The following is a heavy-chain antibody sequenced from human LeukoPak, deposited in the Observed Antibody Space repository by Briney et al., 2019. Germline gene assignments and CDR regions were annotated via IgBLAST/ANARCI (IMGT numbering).Heavy chain of an antibody. CDR3: ARIPTVTFFDY. J-gene: IGHJ4*02. Sequence: SETLSLTCAVYGGSSSGYYWSWIRQPPGKGLEWIGEINHSGSTNYNPSLKSRVTISVDTSKNQFSLKLSSVTAADTAVYYCARIPTVTFFDYWGQGTLVTVSS. V-gene: IGHV4-34*01. CDR1: GGSSSGYY. CDR2: INHSGST. D-gene: IGHD4-17*01.